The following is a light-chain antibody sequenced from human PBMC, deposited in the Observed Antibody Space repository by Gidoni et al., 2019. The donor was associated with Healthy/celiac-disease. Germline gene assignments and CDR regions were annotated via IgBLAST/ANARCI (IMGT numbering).Light chain of an antibody. CDR1: QSISSY. CDR2: AAS. Sequence: DIQMTQSPSSLSASVGDRVTITCRASQSISSYVNWYQQKPGKAPKLLIYAASSLQSGVPSRFSGSGSGTDFTLTISSLQPEDFATYYCQQRYSTPTFGQGTKLE. CDR3: QQRYSTPT. J-gene: IGKJ2*01. V-gene: IGKV1-39*01.